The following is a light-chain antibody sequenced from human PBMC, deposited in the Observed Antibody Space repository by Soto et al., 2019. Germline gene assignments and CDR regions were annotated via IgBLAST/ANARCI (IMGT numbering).Light chain of an antibody. Sequence: DIQMTQSPSTLSASVGDRVTITCRASQSISSWLAWYQQKPGKAPRFLIYDASSLESGVPSRFGGSGSGTEFTLTIYSLQPDDFATDYCQQYNSYPYNFGQGTTLEIK. J-gene: IGKJ2*01. V-gene: IGKV1-5*01. CDR3: QQYNSYPYN. CDR2: DAS. CDR1: QSISSW.